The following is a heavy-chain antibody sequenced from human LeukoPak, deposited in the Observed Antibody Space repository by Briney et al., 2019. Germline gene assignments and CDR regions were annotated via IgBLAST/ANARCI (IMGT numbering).Heavy chain of an antibody. CDR3: ASLEGYCSVGSCYGWSGDY. D-gene: IGHD2-15*01. V-gene: IGHV1-2*02. CDR2: INLNSGGT. Sequence: ASVKVSCKASGYTFTGYYMHWVRQAPGQGLERIGWINLNSGGTNYEQKYQGRVTMTRDTSISTAYMELSKLRSDDTAVYYWASLEGYCSVGSCYGWSGDYWGQGTLVTVSS. J-gene: IGHJ4*02. CDR1: GYTFTGYY.